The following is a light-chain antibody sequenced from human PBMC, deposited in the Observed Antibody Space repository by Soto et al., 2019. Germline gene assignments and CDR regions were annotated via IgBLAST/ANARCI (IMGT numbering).Light chain of an antibody. CDR1: QSVSSY. CDR2: DAS. Sequence: EIVLTQSPATLSLSPGERDTLSCRASQSVSSYLAWYQQKPGQAPRLLSYDASNRATGIPARFSGSGSGTDFTLTSSSLEPEDFAVYYCQQRSNWPPNTFGQGTKLEIK. V-gene: IGKV3-11*01. J-gene: IGKJ2*01. CDR3: QQRSNWPPNT.